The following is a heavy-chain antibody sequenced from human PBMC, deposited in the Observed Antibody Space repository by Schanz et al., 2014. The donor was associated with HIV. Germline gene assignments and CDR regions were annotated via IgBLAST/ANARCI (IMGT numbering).Heavy chain of an antibody. D-gene: IGHD1-26*01. J-gene: IGHJ6*02. CDR2: IIPIFGTA. CDR3: ARRGLVGATLYYYYYGMDV. CDR1: GGTFSIYA. V-gene: IGHV1-69*01. Sequence: QVQLVQSGAEVKKPGSSVKVSCKASGGTFSIYAISWVRQAPGQGLEWMGGIIPIFGTANYAQKFQGRVTIIADESTSTAYMELSSLRSEDTAVYYCARRGLVGATLYYYYYGMDVWGQGTTVTVSS.